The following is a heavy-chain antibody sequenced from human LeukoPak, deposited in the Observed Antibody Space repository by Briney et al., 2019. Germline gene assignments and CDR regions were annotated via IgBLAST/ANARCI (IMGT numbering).Heavy chain of an antibody. D-gene: IGHD4-17*01. Sequence: PSETLSLTCTVSGGSISSYYWSWIRQPPGKGLERIGYIYYSGSTNYNPSLKSRVTISVDTSKNQFSLKLSSVTAADTAVYYCARAFAGAGGDYEGLLRNWFDPWGQGTLVTVSS. J-gene: IGHJ5*02. CDR3: ARAFAGAGGDYEGLLRNWFDP. CDR1: GGSISSYY. V-gene: IGHV4-59*01. CDR2: IYYSGST.